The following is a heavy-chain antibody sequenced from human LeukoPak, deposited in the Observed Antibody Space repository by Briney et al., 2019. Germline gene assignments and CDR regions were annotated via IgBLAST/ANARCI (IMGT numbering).Heavy chain of an antibody. CDR2: ISGRSEAI. J-gene: IGHJ4*02. D-gene: IGHD1-26*01. Sequence: SGGSLRLSCAASGFTFSDYHMSWIRQSPGKGLEWLSYISGRSEAIYYADSVKGRVILSRDNSKNSLYLQMNSLRAEDTAVYYCARDKLVGATHFDYWGQGTLVTVSS. V-gene: IGHV3-11*04. CDR1: GFTFSDYH. CDR3: ARDKLVGATHFDY.